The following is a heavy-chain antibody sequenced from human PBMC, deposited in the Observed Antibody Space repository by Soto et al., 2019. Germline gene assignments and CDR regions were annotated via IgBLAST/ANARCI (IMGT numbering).Heavy chain of an antibody. Sequence: GGSLRLSCAASGFTFSGFGMHWVRQAPGKGLERGAVISYDGSNKYYADSVKGRFTISRDNSKNTLYLQMNSLIAEDTAVYYCAKLIGGYYDSSGYPPDFGLCGRGTLVTVSS. V-gene: IGHV3-30*18. CDR3: AKLIGGYYDSSGYPPDFGL. J-gene: IGHJ2*01. D-gene: IGHD3-22*01. CDR1: GFTFSGFG. CDR2: ISYDGSNK.